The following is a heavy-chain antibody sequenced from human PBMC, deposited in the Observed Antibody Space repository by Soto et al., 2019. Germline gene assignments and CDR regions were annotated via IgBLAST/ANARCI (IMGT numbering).Heavy chain of an antibody. D-gene: IGHD3-10*01. CDR3: ARGTITMVRGRNWFDP. CDR1: GGSISSYY. CDR2: IYYSGST. J-gene: IGHJ5*02. V-gene: IGHV4-59*01. Sequence: PSETLSLSCTVSGGSISSYYWSWIRQPPGKGLEWIGYIYYSGSTNYNPSLKSRVTISVDTSKNQFSLKLGSVTAADTAVYYCARGTITMVRGRNWFDPWGQGTLVTVSS.